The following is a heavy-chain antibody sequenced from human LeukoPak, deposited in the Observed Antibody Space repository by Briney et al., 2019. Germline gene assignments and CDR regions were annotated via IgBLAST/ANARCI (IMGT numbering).Heavy chain of an antibody. V-gene: IGHV3-11*04. D-gene: IGHD4-11*01. CDR2: ISSSGSTI. CDR1: GFTFSDYY. J-gene: IGHJ6*03. CDR3: ARIRTYSNYDDYYYYYYMDV. Sequence: GGSLRLSCAASGFTFSDYYMSWIRQAPGEGLEWVSYISSSGSTIYYADSVKGRFAISRDSAKNSLYLQMNSLRAEDTAVYYCARIRTYSNYDDYYYYYYMDVWGKGTTVTVSS.